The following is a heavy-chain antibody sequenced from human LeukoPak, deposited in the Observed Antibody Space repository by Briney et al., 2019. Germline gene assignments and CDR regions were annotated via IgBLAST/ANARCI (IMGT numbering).Heavy chain of an antibody. V-gene: IGHV7-4-1*02. CDR1: GYTFTSYA. CDR2: INTNTGNP. CDR3: HAVDTAMIFDY. Sequence: ASVKVSCKASGYTFTSYAMNWVRQAPGQGLEWMGWINTNTGNPTYAQGFTGRFVFSLDTSVSTAYLQISSLKAEDIAVYYCHAVDTAMIFDYWGQGTLVTVSS. J-gene: IGHJ4*02. D-gene: IGHD5-18*01.